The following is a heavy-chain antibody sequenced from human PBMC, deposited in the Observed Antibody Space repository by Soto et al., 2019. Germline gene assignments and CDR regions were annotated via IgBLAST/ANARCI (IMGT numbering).Heavy chain of an antibody. J-gene: IGHJ4*02. V-gene: IGHV3-33*03. D-gene: IGHD1-1*01. Sequence: QTGGSLRLSCAASGFTFNTYGMHWVRQAPGKGLEWMAIIWYDGSKTYYADSVKGRFTISRDNSNNTLYLQMNSLRAEDTAVYYCARHRGNYYFDYWGQGTLVTVSS. CDR3: ARHRGNYYFDY. CDR2: IWYDGSKT. CDR1: GFTFNTYG.